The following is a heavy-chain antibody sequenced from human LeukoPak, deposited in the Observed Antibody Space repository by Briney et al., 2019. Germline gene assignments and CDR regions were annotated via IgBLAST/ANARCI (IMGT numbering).Heavy chain of an antibody. CDR3: VMTRYSGSFSRGFVDY. D-gene: IGHD1-26*01. V-gene: IGHV3-23*01. J-gene: IGHJ4*02. Sequence: TGGSLRLSCVASGFTFNSCAMSWVRQAPGKGLEWVSVISGSGGSTYYADSVKGRFTISRDDSKDTLYLQMNSLRAEDTAVYYCVMTRYSGSFSRGFVDYWGQGTLVTVSS. CDR1: GFTFNSCA. CDR2: ISGSGGST.